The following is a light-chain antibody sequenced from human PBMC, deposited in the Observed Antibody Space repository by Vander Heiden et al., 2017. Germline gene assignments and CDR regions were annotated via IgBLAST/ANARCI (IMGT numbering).Light chain of an antibody. Sequence: DIVMTQSPDSLAVSLGARATINCKSSQSVLYSSNNKNYLVWYQQKPGQPPKLLSSWASTRESGVPDRFSGSASGTDFTLTISSLQAEDVAVYYCQQYYTTPYTCGQGTKLEIK. CDR3: QQYYTTPYT. J-gene: IGKJ2*01. V-gene: IGKV4-1*01. CDR1: QSVLYSSNNKNY. CDR2: WAS.